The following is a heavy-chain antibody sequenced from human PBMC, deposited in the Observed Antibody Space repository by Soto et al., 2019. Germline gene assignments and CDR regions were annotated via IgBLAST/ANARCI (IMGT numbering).Heavy chain of an antibody. V-gene: IGHV3-33*01. D-gene: IGHD4-17*01. Sequence: VGSLRLSCEASGFTFNTYSMHWVRQPPGKGLEWLAAIWYDGTQKYYADSVKGRFIISRDNSKKTLYLEMNSLRAEDTAVYYCARAGGTTVTGLWHFDSWGQGTLVTVPQ. CDR3: ARAGGTTVTGLWHFDS. J-gene: IGHJ4*02. CDR2: IWYDGTQK. CDR1: GFTFNTYS.